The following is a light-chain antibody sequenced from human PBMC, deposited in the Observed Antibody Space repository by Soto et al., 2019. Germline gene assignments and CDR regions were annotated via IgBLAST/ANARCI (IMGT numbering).Light chain of an antibody. CDR1: QSVSSY. CDR2: DAS. J-gene: IGKJ5*01. V-gene: IGKV3-11*01. Sequence: EIVLTQSPATLSLSPGERATLSCRASQSVSSYLAWYQQKPGQAPRLLIYDASNRATGIPARFSGSGSGTDFTLTISSLEPEDFAVYYCQQRSNWPPSNTFGLGTRLEIK. CDR3: QQRSNWPPSNT.